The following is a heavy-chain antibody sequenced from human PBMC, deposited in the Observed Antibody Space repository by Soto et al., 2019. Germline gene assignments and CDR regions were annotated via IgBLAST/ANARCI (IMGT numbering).Heavy chain of an antibody. CDR2: INPKSGGT. J-gene: IGHJ6*02. CDR1: GYSFTDYH. CDR3: ARGDSTDCSNGVCSFFYNHDMDV. Sequence: RASVKVSCKASGYSFTDYHIHWVRQAPGQGLEWLGRINPKSGGTITAQKFQGWVTMTTDTSISTASMELTRLTSDDTAISYCARGDSTDCSNGVCSFFYNHDMDVWGQGATVTVSS. D-gene: IGHD2-8*01. V-gene: IGHV1-2*04.